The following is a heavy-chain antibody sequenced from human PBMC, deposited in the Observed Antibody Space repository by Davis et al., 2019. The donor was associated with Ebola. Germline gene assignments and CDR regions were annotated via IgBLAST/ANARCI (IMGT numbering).Heavy chain of an antibody. V-gene: IGHV3-11*06. Sequence: PGGSLRLSCAASGFDSRDYYMSWIRQAPGKGLEWVSYISGRTSYSSYADSVKGRFTISRDNTKNSLFLQMNSLRAEDTALYYCARRGANGYYFDSWGQGTLVTVSS. J-gene: IGHJ4*02. CDR1: GFDSRDYY. D-gene: IGHD1-1*01. CDR3: ARRGANGYYFDS. CDR2: ISGRTSYS.